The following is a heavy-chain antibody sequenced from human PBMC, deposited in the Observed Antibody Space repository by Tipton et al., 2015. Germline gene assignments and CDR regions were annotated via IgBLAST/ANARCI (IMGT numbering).Heavy chain of an antibody. CDR3: AKDCRHCFSSSCYPCGFDC. Sequence: SLRLSCAASGFTFSSYAMNWVRQAPGKGLEWVSTISDSGGSTYYADSVKGRFTISRDNSKNTLYVQMNGLRPEDTAVYFCAKDCRHCFSSSCYPCGFDCWGQGTLVTVSS. J-gene: IGHJ4*02. D-gene: IGHD2-2*01. V-gene: IGHV3-23*01. CDR1: GFTFSSYA. CDR2: ISDSGGST.